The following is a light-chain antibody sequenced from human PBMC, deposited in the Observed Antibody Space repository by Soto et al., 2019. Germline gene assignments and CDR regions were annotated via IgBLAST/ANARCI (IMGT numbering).Light chain of an antibody. Sequence: VLTYTPGSLCFSPGKIATISCTASHSVSSSYLAWYQQKPGQAPSLLIYGASNRATGIPDRFSGSGSGTDFTLTISRLEPEDFAVYYCQQYDSSPRTFGQGTKVDIK. CDR2: GAS. J-gene: IGKJ1*01. V-gene: IGKV3-20*01. CDR1: HSVSSSY. CDR3: QQYDSSPRT.